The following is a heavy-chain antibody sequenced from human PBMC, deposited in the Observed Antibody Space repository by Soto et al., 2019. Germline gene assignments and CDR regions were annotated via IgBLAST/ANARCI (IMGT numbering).Heavy chain of an antibody. Sequence: PGGYLRLSCAVSGLTFRSYGMHWVRQAPGKGLEWVAVISYDGSNKYYADSVKGRFTISRDNSKNTLYLQMNSLRAEDTAVYYCAKDLSGDFWNGYHYFDYWGQGTLVTV. J-gene: IGHJ4*02. D-gene: IGHD3-3*01. CDR2: ISYDGSNK. CDR1: GLTFRSYG. CDR3: AKDLSGDFWNGYHYFDY. V-gene: IGHV3-30*18.